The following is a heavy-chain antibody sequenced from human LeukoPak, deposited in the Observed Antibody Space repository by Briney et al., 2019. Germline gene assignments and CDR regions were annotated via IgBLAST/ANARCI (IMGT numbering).Heavy chain of an antibody. CDR2: ISSSSSYI. Sequence: KSGGSLRLSCAASGFTVSSNYMSWVRQAPGKGLEWVSSISSSSSYIYYADSVKGRFTISRDNAKNSLYLQMNSLRAEDTAVYYCARVVAKYYGMDVWGQGTTVTVSS. V-gene: IGHV3-21*01. J-gene: IGHJ6*02. CDR3: ARVVAKYYGMDV. CDR1: GFTVSSNY. D-gene: IGHD2-15*01.